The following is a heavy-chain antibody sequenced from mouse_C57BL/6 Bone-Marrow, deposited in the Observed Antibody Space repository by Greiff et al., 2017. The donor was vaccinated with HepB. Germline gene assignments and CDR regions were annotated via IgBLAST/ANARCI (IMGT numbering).Heavy chain of an antibody. D-gene: IGHD3-2*02. CDR1: GFTFSSYG. J-gene: IGHJ3*01. V-gene: IGHV5-6*01. Sequence: EVHLVESGGDLVKPGGSLKLSCAASGFTFSSYGMSWVRQTPDKRLEWVATISSGGSYTYYPDSVKGRFTISRDNAKNTLYLQMSSLKSEETAMYYCARRETAQATWFAYWGQGTLVTVSA. CDR3: ARRETAQATWFAY. CDR2: ISSGGSYT.